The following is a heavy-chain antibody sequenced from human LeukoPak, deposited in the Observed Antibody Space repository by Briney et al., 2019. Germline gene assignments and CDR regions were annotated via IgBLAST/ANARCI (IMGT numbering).Heavy chain of an antibody. V-gene: IGHV1-69*05. Sequence: SVKVSCKASGGTFSSYAISWVRQAPGQGLEWMGGIIPIFGTANYAQKFQGRVTMTTDTSTTTIYMELSSLRSDDMAVYYCARADSADYYDSGGSIDYWGQGTLVTVSS. CDR1: GGTFSSYA. D-gene: IGHD3-22*01. CDR3: ARADSADYYDSGGSIDY. J-gene: IGHJ4*02. CDR2: IIPIFGTA.